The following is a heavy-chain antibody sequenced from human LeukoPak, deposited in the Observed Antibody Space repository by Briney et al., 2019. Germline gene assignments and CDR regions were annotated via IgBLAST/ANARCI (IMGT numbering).Heavy chain of an antibody. V-gene: IGHV3-21*01. Sequence: GPLRLSCAASGFTFSSYSLNWVRQAPGKGLEWVSSISSSSSYIYYADSVKGRFTISRDNAKNSLYLQMNSLRAEDTAVYYCARDRDIHLFDPWGQGTLVTVSS. D-gene: IGHD2-15*01. CDR2: ISSSSSYI. J-gene: IGHJ5*02. CDR3: ARDRDIHLFDP. CDR1: GFTFSSYS.